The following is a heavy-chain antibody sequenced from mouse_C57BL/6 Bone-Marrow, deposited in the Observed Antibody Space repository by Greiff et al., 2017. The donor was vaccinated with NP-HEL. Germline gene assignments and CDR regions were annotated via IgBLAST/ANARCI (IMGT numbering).Heavy chain of an antibody. V-gene: IGHV1-81*01. D-gene: IGHD2-3*01. CDR3: ARLDGYYPYFDY. CDR1: GYTFTSYG. J-gene: IGHJ2*01. CDR2: IYPRSGNT. Sequence: QVQLQQSGAELARPGASVKLSCKASGYTFTSYGISWVKQRTGQGLEWIGEIYPRSGNTYYNEKFKGKATLTADKSSSTAYMELRSLTSEDSAVYFCARLDGYYPYFDYWGQGTTLTVSS.